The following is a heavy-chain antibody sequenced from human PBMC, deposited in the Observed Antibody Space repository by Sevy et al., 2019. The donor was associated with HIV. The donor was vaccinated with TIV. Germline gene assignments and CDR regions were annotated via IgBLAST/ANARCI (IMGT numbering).Heavy chain of an antibody. Sequence: SQTLSLTCAISGDSVSTNSAAWNWIRQSPSRGLEWLGRTYYRSKWLNEYAVPVKSRIIINPDTSKNQLSLQLNSVTPEDTAVYYCARESGTISAGTERYFDLWGRGTLVTVSS. CDR1: GDSVSTNSAA. V-gene: IGHV6-1*01. J-gene: IGHJ2*01. CDR2: TYYRSKWLN. D-gene: IGHD6-13*01. CDR3: ARESGTISAGTERYFDL.